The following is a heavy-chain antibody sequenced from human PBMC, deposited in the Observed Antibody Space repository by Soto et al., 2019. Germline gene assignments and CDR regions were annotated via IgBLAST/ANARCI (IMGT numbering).Heavy chain of an antibody. V-gene: IGHV4-4*07. D-gene: IGHD3-3*01. J-gene: IGHJ5*02. CDR1: GGSISSYY. CDR3: ARGLYDFQRGAWFDP. CDR2: IDTSGST. Sequence: QVQLQESGPGLVKPSETLSLTCTVSGGSISSYYWSWIRQPAGKGLEWIGRIDTSGSTNYNPSLKSRVTMSVDTSKNQFSLKLSSVTAADTAVYYCARGLYDFQRGAWFDPWGQGTLVTVSS.